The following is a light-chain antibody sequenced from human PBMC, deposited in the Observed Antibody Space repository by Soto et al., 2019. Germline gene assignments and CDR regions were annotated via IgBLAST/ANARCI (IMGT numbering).Light chain of an antibody. J-gene: IGKJ4*01. Sequence: EIVLTQSPATLSVSQGERATLSCRASESVSNNLAWYQQKPGQAPRLLIFGASARATGIPARFSGSGSGTEFTLTISSLQSEDFAVYYCQPYNKWPLTFGGGTKVEIK. CDR1: ESVSNN. CDR3: QPYNKWPLT. V-gene: IGKV3-15*01. CDR2: GAS.